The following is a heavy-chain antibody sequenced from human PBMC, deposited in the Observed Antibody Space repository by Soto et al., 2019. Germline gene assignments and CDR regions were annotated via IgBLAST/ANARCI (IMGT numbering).Heavy chain of an antibody. D-gene: IGHD3-22*01. CDR3: ARPYYYDSSGYSGHDAFDI. CDR2: INPSGGST. CDR1: GYTFTSYY. V-gene: IGHV1-46*01. J-gene: IGHJ3*02. Sequence: ASVKVSCKASGYTFTSYYMHWVRRAPGEGLEWMGIINPSGGSTSYAQKFQGRVTMTRDTSTSTVYMELSSLRSEDTAVYYCARPYYYDSSGYSGHDAFDIWGQETMVTVSS.